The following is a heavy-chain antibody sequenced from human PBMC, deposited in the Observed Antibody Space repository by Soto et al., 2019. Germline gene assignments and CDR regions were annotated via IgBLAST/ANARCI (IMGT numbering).Heavy chain of an antibody. V-gene: IGHV1-69*01. D-gene: IGHD3-10*01. Sequence: QVQLEQSAVEVKQPGSSVKIPCKASGGAVSWVRQAPGQGFEWLAGVVPTFGTIKYGQKFPDRLTITAQYMSLTRLRPGDTGVFFCAESRSDPRDMYFGSWSSLDYWGQGTL. CDR1: GGAVS. CDR3: AESRSDPRDMYFGSWSSLDY. CDR2: VVPTFGTI. J-gene: IGHJ4*02.